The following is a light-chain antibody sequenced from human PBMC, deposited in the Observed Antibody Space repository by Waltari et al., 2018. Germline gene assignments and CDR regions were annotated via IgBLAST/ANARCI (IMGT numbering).Light chain of an antibody. CDR1: RSDLGNNY. CDR2: RNT. CDR3: ASWDDRLGGVL. V-gene: IGLV1-47*01. J-gene: IGLJ2*01. Sequence: QSVLTQPPSASGPPGQKVTMSCSGGRSDLGNNYVYWYQPLPGTTPKLLIYRNTQRPSGVPDRISASKSGTSASLAISGLRSEDEAIYYCASWDDRLGGVLFGGGTKLTVL.